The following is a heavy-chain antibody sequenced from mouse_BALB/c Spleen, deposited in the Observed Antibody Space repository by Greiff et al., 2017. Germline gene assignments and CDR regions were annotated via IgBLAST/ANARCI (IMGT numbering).Heavy chain of an antibody. D-gene: IGHD1-1*01. CDR3: ARTTVDWYFDV. V-gene: IGHV14-3*02. Sequence: VQLQQSGAELVKPGASVKLSCTASGFNIKDTYMHWVKQRPEQGLEWIGWIFPGDGSTKYNEKFKGKATLTTDKSSSTAYMQLSRLTSEDSAVYFCARTTVDWYFDVWGAGTTVTVSS. CDR1: GFNIKDTY. J-gene: IGHJ1*01. CDR2: IFPGDGST.